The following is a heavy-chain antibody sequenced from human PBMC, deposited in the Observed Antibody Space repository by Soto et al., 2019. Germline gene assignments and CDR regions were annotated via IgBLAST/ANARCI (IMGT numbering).Heavy chain of an antibody. V-gene: IGHV3-23*01. CDR1: GFTFSSYA. D-gene: IGHD1-26*01. J-gene: IGHJ4*02. CDR3: AKVGPVVGTTQYYFDY. Sequence: GGSLRLTCAASGFTFSSYAMSWVRQAPGKGLEWVSGISGSDDSTWYADSVKGGFSSSRGNSKNTLYLQMNGLRAEDTALYYCAKVGPVVGTTQYYFDYWGQGTQVTVSS. CDR2: ISGSDDST.